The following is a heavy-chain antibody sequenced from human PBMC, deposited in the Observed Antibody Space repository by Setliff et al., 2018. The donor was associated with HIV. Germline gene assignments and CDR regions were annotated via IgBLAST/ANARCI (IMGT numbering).Heavy chain of an antibody. J-gene: IGHJ4*02. D-gene: IGHD2-15*01. V-gene: IGHV3-23*01. CDR1: GFMFGVDW. CDR3: VKGLYVVDY. Sequence: GGSLRLSCAASGFMFGVDWMSWVRQTPGKGLQRVSTISGSGGNTSYADSVRGRFTISRDNSKSTLYLRMNSLKAEDTAMYYCVKGLYVVDYWGQGTLVTVSS. CDR2: ISGSGGNT.